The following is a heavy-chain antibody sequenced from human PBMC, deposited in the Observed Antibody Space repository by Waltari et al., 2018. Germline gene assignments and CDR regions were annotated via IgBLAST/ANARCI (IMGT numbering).Heavy chain of an antibody. Sequence: QVQLQESGPGLVKPSETLSLTCTVSGGSISTSKYYWGWIRQTPGKGLEWIGNMYYTGSTYYNPSLKSRVTISVDTSRNQFSLQLSSLTAADTALYYCARDQDEHSSGWYVSASIWGQGTMVTVSS. CDR1: GGSISTSKYY. CDR2: MYYTGST. CDR3: ARDQDEHSSGWYVSASI. D-gene: IGHD6-19*01. V-gene: IGHV4-39*07. J-gene: IGHJ3*02.